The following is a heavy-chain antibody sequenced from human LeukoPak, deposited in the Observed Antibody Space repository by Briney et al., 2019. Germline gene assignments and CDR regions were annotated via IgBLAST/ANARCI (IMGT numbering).Heavy chain of an antibody. J-gene: IGHJ5*02. CDR1: GGTFSSYA. D-gene: IGHD2-21*02. CDR2: IIPIFGTA. V-gene: IGHV1-69*13. Sequence: ASVTVSCKASGGTFSSYAISWVRQAPGQGLEWMGGIIPIFGTANYAQKFQGRVTITADESTSTAYMELSSLRSEDTAVYYCARGGYGVVVTAAWGFDPWGQGTLVTVSS. CDR3: ARGGYGVVVTAAWGFDP.